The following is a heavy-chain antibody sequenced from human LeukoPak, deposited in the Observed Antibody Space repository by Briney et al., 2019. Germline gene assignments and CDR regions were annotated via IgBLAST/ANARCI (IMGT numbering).Heavy chain of an antibody. D-gene: IGHD2-15*01. CDR3: VASYGGYVLDY. V-gene: IGHV4-59*01. J-gene: IGHJ4*02. Sequence: SETLSLTCSVSGGSIGSYHWNWIRQPSGKGLEWVGIVFNNGGTKHNPSLKSRVAISVDTSKNQFALKLSSVTAADTAVYYCVASYGGYVLDYWGQGTLVIVSS. CDR1: GGSIGSYH. CDR2: VFNNGGT.